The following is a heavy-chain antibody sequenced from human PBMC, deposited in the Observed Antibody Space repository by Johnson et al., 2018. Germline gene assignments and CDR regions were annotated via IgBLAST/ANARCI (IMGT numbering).Heavy chain of an antibody. Sequence: EVQLVETGGGLIQPGGSLRLSCAASGFTVSSNYMSWVRQAPGKGLEWVSVIYSGGSTYYADSVKGRFTISIDNSKNTLYLQMNSLRAEDTAVYYCAGDSSPSSGYAFDIWGQGTMVTVSS. CDR3: AGDSSPSSGYAFDI. CDR2: IYSGGST. V-gene: IGHV3-53*02. J-gene: IGHJ3*02. CDR1: GFTVSSNY. D-gene: IGHD3-22*01.